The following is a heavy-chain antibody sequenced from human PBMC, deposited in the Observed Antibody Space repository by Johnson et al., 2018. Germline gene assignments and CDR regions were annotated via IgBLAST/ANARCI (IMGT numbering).Heavy chain of an antibody. CDR2: ISYDGSNK. Sequence: VQLVESGGGVVQPGRSLRLSCAASGFTFSSYGMHWVRQAPGKGLEWVAVISYDGSNKYYADSVKGRFTISRDNSKNTLYLQMNSLRAEDTAVYYCAKDYGDYAYYYFGMDVWGQGTTVTVSS. D-gene: IGHD4-17*01. J-gene: IGHJ6*02. V-gene: IGHV3-30*18. CDR3: AKDYGDYAYYYFGMDV. CDR1: GFTFSSYG.